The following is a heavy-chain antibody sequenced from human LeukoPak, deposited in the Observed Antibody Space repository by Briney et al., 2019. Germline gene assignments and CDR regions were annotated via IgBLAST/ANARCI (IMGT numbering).Heavy chain of an antibody. V-gene: IGHV4-59*01. CDR3: ARHGYSSGSLAWFDP. Sequence: SETLSLKCTVAGGPIRSYYWRWIRQPPGKGLDWIGYIYYSGSTNYNPSLKSRVTISVDTSKNQFSLKLSSVTAADTAVYYCARHGYSSGSLAWFDPWGQGTQVTVSS. CDR2: IYYSGST. J-gene: IGHJ5*02. CDR1: GGPIRSYY. D-gene: IGHD6-19*01.